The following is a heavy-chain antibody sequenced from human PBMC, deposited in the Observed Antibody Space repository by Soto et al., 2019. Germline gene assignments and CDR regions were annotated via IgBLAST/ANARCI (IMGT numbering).Heavy chain of an antibody. CDR2: TFYRSKWFN. CDR3: ARDELHYKTPFDS. CDR1: GDSVSSNTAA. J-gene: IGHJ4*02. V-gene: IGHV6-1*01. D-gene: IGHD3-10*01. Sequence: QTLSLTCDISGDSVSSNTAAWNWIRQSPSRGLEWLGRTFYRSKWFNDYAVSVKSRITITPDTSKNQFSLHLNSVTPEDTAIYYCARDELHYKTPFDSWGQGTLVTRLL.